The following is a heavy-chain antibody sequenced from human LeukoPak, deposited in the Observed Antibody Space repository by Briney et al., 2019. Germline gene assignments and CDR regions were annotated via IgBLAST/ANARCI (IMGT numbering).Heavy chain of an antibody. CDR2: IRSKAYGGTT. V-gene: IGHV3-49*04. Sequence: GGSLRLSCAASGFTFSNYAMHWVRQAPGKGLEWVGFIRSKAYGGTTEYAASVKGRFTISRDDSKSIAYLQMNSLKTEDTAVYYCTRDEDYYGSGSYYSADYWGQGTLVTVSS. D-gene: IGHD3-10*01. CDR3: TRDEDYYGSGSYYSADY. CDR1: GFTFSNYA. J-gene: IGHJ4*02.